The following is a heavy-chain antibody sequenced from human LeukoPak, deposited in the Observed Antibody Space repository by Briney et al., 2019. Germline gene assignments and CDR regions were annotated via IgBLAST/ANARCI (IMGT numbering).Heavy chain of an antibody. Sequence: GGSLGGSFPASEFSSVTSAWNWGRQAQGKGLNWLALISYDGSNKDYTDSVKGRFSISRDNSKNTLYLQMNSLRADDTAVYYCARVQQRMVIWGPYDYWGQGSLVTVSS. CDR2: ISYDGSNK. CDR1: EFSSVTSA. D-gene: IGHD6-13*01. J-gene: IGHJ4*02. CDR3: ARVQQRMVIWGPYDY. V-gene: IGHV3-30*04.